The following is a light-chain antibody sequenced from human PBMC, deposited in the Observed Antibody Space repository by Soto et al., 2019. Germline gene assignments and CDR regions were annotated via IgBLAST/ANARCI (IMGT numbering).Light chain of an antibody. CDR1: QSVSSSY. J-gene: IGKJ1*01. V-gene: IGKV3-20*01. Sequence: EIVLTQSPGTLSLSPGERATLSCRASQSVSSSYLAWYQQKPGQAPRLLIYGASSMATGIPDRFSGSGSGTDFTLTISSLQPEDFAVYYCQQHGSSAWTFGQGTKVEIK. CDR2: GAS. CDR3: QQHGSSAWT.